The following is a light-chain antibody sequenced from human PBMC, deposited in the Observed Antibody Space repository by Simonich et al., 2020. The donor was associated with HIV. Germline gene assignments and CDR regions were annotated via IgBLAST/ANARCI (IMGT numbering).Light chain of an antibody. CDR3: QQSHYTPFT. V-gene: IGKV1-33*01. CDR2: DAS. J-gene: IGKJ2*01. CDR1: QDISNY. Sequence: DIQMTQSPSSLSASVGDRVTITCQASQDISNYLNWYQQKPGKAPKLLIYDASNLETGVPSRFSGSGSGTDFTFTISSLQPEDFTTYYCQQSHYTPFTFGQGTKLEIK.